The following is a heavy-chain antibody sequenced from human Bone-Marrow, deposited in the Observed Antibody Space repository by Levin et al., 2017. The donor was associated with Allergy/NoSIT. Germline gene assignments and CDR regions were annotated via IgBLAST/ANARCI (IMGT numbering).Heavy chain of an antibody. D-gene: IGHD3-22*01. V-gene: IGHV3-30*04. CDR2: ISHDGTDK. CDR1: GFELSGFA. J-gene: IGHJ4*02. Sequence: GGSLRLSCAVSGFELSGFAMHWVRQAPGKGPEWVAVISHDGTDKFYADSVRGRFTISRLNLMHTVYLQMNSLRADDTAVYYCARESDSSGYYFWYFFDLWGQGTQVAVSS. CDR3: ARESDSSGYYFWYFFDL.